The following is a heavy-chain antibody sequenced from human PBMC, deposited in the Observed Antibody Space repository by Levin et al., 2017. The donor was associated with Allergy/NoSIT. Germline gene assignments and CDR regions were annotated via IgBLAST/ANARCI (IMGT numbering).Heavy chain of an antibody. D-gene: IGHD6-19*01. V-gene: IGHV4-39*01. CDR3: VSGSPGSISGWYDWFDP. J-gene: IGHJ5*02. CDR1: GGHVSRSGYF. CDR2: IYYGGSG. Sequence: SQTLSLTCTVSGGHVSRSGYFWGWVRQPPGKPLEWIWCIYYGGSGYYNPSLKSRVTTSVDTAKNQFSLRLVSVTAADTAVYYCVSGSPGSISGWYDWFDPWGPGTLVTVSS.